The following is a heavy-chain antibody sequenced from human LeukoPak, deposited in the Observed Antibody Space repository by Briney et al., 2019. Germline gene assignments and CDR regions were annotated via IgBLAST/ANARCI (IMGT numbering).Heavy chain of an antibody. CDR3: AREVESQGRSLDI. Sequence: RSSETLSLTCTVSGGSISSYYWSWIRQPAGKGLEWIGRIYPSGSTNYNPSLKSRVTMSVDTSKNQFSLRLSSVTAADTAVYYCAREVESQGRSLDIWGQGTMVTVSS. V-gene: IGHV4-4*07. D-gene: IGHD3-3*01. CDR1: GGSISSYY. CDR2: IYPSGST. J-gene: IGHJ3*02.